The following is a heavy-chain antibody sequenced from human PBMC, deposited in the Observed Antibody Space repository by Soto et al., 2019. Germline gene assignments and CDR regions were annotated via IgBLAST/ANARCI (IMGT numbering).Heavy chain of an antibody. J-gene: IGHJ5*02. CDR1: GGTFSSYA. CDR2: IIPIFGTA. V-gene: IGHV1-69*06. CDR3: ARAKTKYSSSSAGNWFDP. Sequence: QVQLVQSGAEVKKPGSSVKVSCKASGGTFSSYAISWVRQAPGQGLEWMGGIIPIFGTANYAQKFQGRVTITADKSTSTAYMELSSLRSEDTALYYCARAKTKYSSSSAGNWFDPWCQGTLVTVSS. D-gene: IGHD6-6*01.